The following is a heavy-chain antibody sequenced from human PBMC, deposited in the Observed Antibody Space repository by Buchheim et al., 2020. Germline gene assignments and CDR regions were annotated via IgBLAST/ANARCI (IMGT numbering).Heavy chain of an antibody. J-gene: IGHJ5*02. CDR2: TYYSGST. CDR1: GDSINNYY. Sequence: QVQLQESGPGLVKPSETLSLTCTVSGDSINNYYWSWIRQPPGKGLEWIGYTYYSGSTNYNPSLKSRVTISVDTSKTQFSLRLTSVTAADTAVYYCARSMKFPNWFVPWGQGTL. CDR3: ARSMKFPNWFVP. D-gene: IGHD3-16*01. V-gene: IGHV4-59*03.